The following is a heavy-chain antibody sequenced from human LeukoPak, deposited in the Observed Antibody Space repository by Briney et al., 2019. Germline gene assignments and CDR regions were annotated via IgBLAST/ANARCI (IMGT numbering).Heavy chain of an antibody. CDR3: ARHLTDSSVGIEY. Sequence: GSLRLSCAASGFTFSDYYMSWIRQAPGKGLEWLGYIHTSGNTNYNPSLKSRVTISLDTSKNQFSLKLSSVTAADTAIYYCARHLTDSSVGIEYWGQGTLVTVSS. J-gene: IGHJ4*02. V-gene: IGHV4-4*09. CDR2: IHTSGNT. CDR1: GFTFSDYY. D-gene: IGHD2-15*01.